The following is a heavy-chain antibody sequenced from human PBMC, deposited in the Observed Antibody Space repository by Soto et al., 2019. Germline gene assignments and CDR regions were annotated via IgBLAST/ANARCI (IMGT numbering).Heavy chain of an antibody. J-gene: IGHJ6*02. CDR1: GGTFAFNA. Sequence: QVQLVQSGAAVSKPGSPVKFSFKPSGGTFAFNAIGWGRQAPGQGLEWMGGIIPAFGTTKNAQKFQDRVDMTADESTNTVYMELRGLRFDDTAVYYCARVPRQMLYGPTRNGMDVWGQGTTLIVSS. CDR3: ARVPRQMLYGPTRNGMDV. D-gene: IGHD2-2*02. CDR2: IIPAFGTT. V-gene: IGHV1-69*01.